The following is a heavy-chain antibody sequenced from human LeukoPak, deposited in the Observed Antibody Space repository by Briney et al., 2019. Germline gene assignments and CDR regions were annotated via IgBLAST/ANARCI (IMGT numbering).Heavy chain of an antibody. D-gene: IGHD2-2*02. CDR1: GGSVSSGTYY. Sequence: SETLSLTCTVSGGSVSSGTYYWSWIRQPPGKGLEWIGYIYYSGNTDYNPSLKSRVTISVDTSKNQFSLRLSSVTAADTAVYYCAREYNIVVVPAAIEGMFDPWGQGTLVTVSS. CDR3: AREYNIVVVPAAIEGMFDP. V-gene: IGHV4-61*01. CDR2: IYYSGNT. J-gene: IGHJ5*02.